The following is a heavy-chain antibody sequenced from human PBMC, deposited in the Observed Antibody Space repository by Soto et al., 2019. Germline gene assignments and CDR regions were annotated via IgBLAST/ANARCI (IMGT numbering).Heavy chain of an antibody. D-gene: IGHD4-17*01. CDR3: ALSYTVTTDY. CDR1: GLTFSSYW. CDR2: INSDGSST. Sequence: EVQLVESGGGLVQPGGSLRLSCAASGLTFSSYWMHWVRQAPGKGLVWVSRINSDGSSTNYADSVKGRFTISKDNAKNTLYLKMNSLRAEDTAVYYWALSYTVTTDYWGQGTLVTVSS. J-gene: IGHJ4*02. V-gene: IGHV3-74*01.